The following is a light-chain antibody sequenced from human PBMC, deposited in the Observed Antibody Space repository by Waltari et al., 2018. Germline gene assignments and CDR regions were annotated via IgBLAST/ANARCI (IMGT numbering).Light chain of an antibody. V-gene: IGKV3-20*01. Sequence: ELVLTQSPCTLSLSPVERATPPCRASQSVSSSYLAWYQQKSGQAPSLLIYAASSRATGIPDRFSGSGSGTDFTLTISRLEPEDFAVYYCQQYGSSLLTFGGGTKVEIK. J-gene: IGKJ4*01. CDR1: QSVSSSY. CDR3: QQYGSSLLT. CDR2: AAS.